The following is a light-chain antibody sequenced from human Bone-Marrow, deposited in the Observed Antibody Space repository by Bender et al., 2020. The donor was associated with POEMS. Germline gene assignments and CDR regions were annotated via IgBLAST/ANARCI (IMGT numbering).Light chain of an antibody. Sequence: SYVLTQPPSVSVAPGQTATITCGGTHIRSKSVHWYHQKPGQAPVLVVYDDSDRPSGIPECFSGSMSGTSASLAISGLHSEDEADYYCVAWDDTLNGWVFGGGTKLTVL. CDR3: VAWDDTLNGWV. CDR2: DDS. V-gene: IGLV3-21*02. CDR1: HIRSKS. J-gene: IGLJ2*01.